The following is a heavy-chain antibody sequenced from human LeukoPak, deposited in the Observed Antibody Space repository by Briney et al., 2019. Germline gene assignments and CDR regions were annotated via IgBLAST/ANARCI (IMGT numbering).Heavy chain of an antibody. J-gene: IGHJ4*02. CDR2: IRSKAYGGTT. Sequence: GGSPRLSCTASGFTFGDYAMSWFRQAPGKGLEWVGFIRSKAYGGTTEYAASVKGRFTISRDDSKSIAYLQMNSLKTEDTAVYYCTRGYDSSGYLGYYWGQGTLVTVSS. CDR3: TRGYDSSGYLGYY. CDR1: GFTFGDYA. V-gene: IGHV3-49*03. D-gene: IGHD3-22*01.